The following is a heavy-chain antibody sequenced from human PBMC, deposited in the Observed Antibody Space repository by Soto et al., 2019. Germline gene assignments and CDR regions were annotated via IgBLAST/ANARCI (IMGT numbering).Heavy chain of an antibody. Sequence: GGSLRLSCAASGFTFTRYSMNWVRQAPGKGLEWVSSISSTTNYIYYGDSMKGRFTISRDIAKNSLYLEMNSLRAEDTAVYYCARESEDLTSNFDYWGQGTLVTVSS. CDR3: ARESEDLTSNFDY. CDR1: GFTFTRYS. J-gene: IGHJ4*02. CDR2: ISSTTNYI. V-gene: IGHV3-21*06.